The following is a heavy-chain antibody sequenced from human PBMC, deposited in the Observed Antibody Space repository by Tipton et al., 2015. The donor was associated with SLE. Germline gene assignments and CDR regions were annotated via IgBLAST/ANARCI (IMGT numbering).Heavy chain of an antibody. Sequence: TLSLTCTVSGGSISSSSYYWGWIRQPPGKGLEWIGYIYYSGSTYYNPPLKSRVTISVDTSKNQFSLKLSSVTAADTAVYYCARVLDSAILDYWGQGTLVTASS. CDR2: IYYSGST. CDR1: GGSISSSSYY. J-gene: IGHJ4*02. CDR3: ARVLDSAILDY. D-gene: IGHD3/OR15-3a*01. V-gene: IGHV4-31*03.